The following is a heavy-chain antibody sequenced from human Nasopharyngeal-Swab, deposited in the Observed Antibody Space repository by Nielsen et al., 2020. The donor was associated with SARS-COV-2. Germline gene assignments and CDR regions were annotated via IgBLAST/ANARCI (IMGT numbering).Heavy chain of an antibody. CDR1: GFTFSNYW. CDR3: VRDVIATVTTPPDY. CDR2: IKEDGSEK. D-gene: IGHD4-17*01. V-gene: IGHV3-7*03. Sequence: GESLKISCAASGFTFSNYWMTWVRQAPGKGLEWVANIKEDGSEKSYVDSVKGRFTISRDNAKSSLSLQINSLRGEDTAVYYCVRDVIATVTTPPDYWGQGTLVTVSS. J-gene: IGHJ4*02.